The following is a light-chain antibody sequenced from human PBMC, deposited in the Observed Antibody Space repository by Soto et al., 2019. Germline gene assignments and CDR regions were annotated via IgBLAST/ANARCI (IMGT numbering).Light chain of an antibody. V-gene: IGKV1-17*01. J-gene: IGKJ1*01. CDR3: LQHNVFLRT. CDR2: GSS. CDR1: QAIRND. Sequence: DIQMTQSPSSLSASVGDRVTITCRASQAIRNDLAWYQQKPGRAPKRLIYGSSTLQSGVPSRFSGSGSGTEFTLTISSLQPEDFATYYCLQHNVFLRTFGQGTKVEIK.